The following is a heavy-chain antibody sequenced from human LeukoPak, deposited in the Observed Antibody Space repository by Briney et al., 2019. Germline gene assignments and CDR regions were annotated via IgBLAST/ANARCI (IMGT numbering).Heavy chain of an antibody. Sequence: GGSLCLSCAASGFTFSHYSMNWVRQAPGKGLEWVSSISSSSSYIYYADSVKGRFTISRDNAKNSLYLQMNSLRAEDTAVYYCARAPQTSILWFDYWGQGTLVTVSS. V-gene: IGHV3-21*01. J-gene: IGHJ4*02. CDR2: ISSSSSYI. CDR3: ARAPQTSILWFDY. CDR1: GFTFSHYS. D-gene: IGHD3-16*01.